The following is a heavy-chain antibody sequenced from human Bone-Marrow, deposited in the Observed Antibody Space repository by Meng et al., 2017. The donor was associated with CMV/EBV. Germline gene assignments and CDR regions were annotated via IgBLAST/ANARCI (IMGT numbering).Heavy chain of an antibody. CDR3: ATHSSGWPYYFDY. CDR1: GYTFTGYY. V-gene: IGHV1-2*02. CDR2: INPNSGGT. Sequence: ASVKVSCKASGYTFTGYYMHWVRQAPGQGLEWMGWINPNSGGTNYAQKFQGRVTMTRDTSISTAYMELSRLRSDDTAVYYWATHSSGWPYYFDYWGQGTLVTVSS. J-gene: IGHJ4*02. D-gene: IGHD6-19*01.